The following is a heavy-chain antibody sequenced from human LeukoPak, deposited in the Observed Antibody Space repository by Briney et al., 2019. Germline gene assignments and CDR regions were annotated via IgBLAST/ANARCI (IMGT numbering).Heavy chain of an antibody. CDR1: GSTFSDHY. CDR3: ATETKDSSAYYYFDY. Sequence: PGGSLRLSCVASGSTFSDHYMDWVRQAPGKGLEWVARIRNRARGYTTDYAASAKVRFTISRDDSEGSLYLQMNSLQTEDTAVYYCATETKDSSAYYYFDYWGQGALVTVSS. CDR2: IRNRARGYTT. D-gene: IGHD3-22*01. V-gene: IGHV3-72*01. J-gene: IGHJ4*02.